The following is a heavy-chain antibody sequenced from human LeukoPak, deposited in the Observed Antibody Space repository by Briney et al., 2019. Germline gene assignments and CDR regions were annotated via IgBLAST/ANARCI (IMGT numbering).Heavy chain of an antibody. CDR2: IYYSGST. J-gene: IGHJ4*02. V-gene: IGHV4-31*03. CDR1: GGSISSGGYY. CDR3: ARRSPDWDQWYFDY. Sequence: ASETLSLTCTVSGGSISSGGYYWSWIRQHPGKGLEWIGYIYYSGSTYYNPSLKSRVTISVDTSKNQFSLRLSSVTAADTAVYFCARRSPDWDQWYFDYWGQGTLVTVSS. D-gene: IGHD3/OR15-3a*01.